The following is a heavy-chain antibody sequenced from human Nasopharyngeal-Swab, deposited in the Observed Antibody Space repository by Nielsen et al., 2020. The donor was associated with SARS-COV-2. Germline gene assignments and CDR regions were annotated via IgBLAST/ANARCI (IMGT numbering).Heavy chain of an antibody. Sequence: GESLKISCKGSGYSFTSYWISWVRQMPGKGLEWVGRIDPSDSYTNYSPSFQGHVTISADKSISTAYLQWSSLKASDTAMYYCARRAYCSGGSCYSPYYYYMDVWGKGTTGTVSS. J-gene: IGHJ6*03. CDR2: IDPSDSYT. CDR3: ARRAYCSGGSCYSPYYYYMDV. V-gene: IGHV5-10-1*01. CDR1: GYSFTSYW. D-gene: IGHD2-15*01.